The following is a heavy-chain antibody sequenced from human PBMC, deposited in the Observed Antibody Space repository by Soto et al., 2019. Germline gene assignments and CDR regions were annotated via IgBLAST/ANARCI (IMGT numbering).Heavy chain of an antibody. J-gene: IGHJ4*02. D-gene: IGHD2-15*01. CDR1: GGSFSGYY. V-gene: IGHV4-34*01. Sequence: QVQLQQWGAGLLKPSETLSLTCAVYGGSFSGYYWSWIRQPPGKGLEWIGEINHSGSTNYNPSLKSRVTISVDTSKNQFALKLSSVTAADTAVYYCARARGRKLDYWGQGTLVTVSS. CDR2: INHSGST. CDR3: ARARGRKLDY.